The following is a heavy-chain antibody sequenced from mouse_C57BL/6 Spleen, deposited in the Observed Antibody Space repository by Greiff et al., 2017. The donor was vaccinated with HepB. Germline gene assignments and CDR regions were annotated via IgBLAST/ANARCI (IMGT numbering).Heavy chain of an antibody. Sequence: DVQLQESGPGLVKPSQSLSLTCSVTGYSITSGYYWNWIRQFPGNKLEWMGYISYDGSNNYNPSLKNRISITRDTSKNQFFLKLNSVTTEDTATYYCARAPLYYDYDYWYFDVWGTGTTVTVSS. CDR2: ISYDGSN. CDR3: ARAPLYYDYDYWYFDV. CDR1: GYSITSGYY. D-gene: IGHD2-4*01. V-gene: IGHV3-6*01. J-gene: IGHJ1*03.